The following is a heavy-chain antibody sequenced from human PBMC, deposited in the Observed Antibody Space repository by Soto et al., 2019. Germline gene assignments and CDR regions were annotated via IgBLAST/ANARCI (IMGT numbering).Heavy chain of an antibody. Sequence: QVQLVQSAAEVKKPGASVRVSCKASGYTFIRYGIAWVRQAPGQGLEWMGWISPYNDYTIYAQKLQGRVTMTADTSTRTAYMELRGLKSDDTAVYSFARGGYYDNTWGKLSHYGLDVWGQGTSVTVSS. V-gene: IGHV1-18*01. J-gene: IGHJ6*02. CDR3: ARGGYYDNTWGKLSHYGLDV. CDR1: GYTFIRYG. CDR2: ISPYNDYT. D-gene: IGHD3-16*01.